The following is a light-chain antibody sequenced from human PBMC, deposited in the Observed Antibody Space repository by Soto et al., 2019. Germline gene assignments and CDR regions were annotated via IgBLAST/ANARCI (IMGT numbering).Light chain of an antibody. V-gene: IGLV1-40*01. CDR1: SSNIGAGHD. J-gene: IGLJ3*02. CDR2: GNN. Sequence: QSVLTQPPSVSGAPGQGVTISCTGGSSNIGAGHDVHWYQHLPGAAPKLLIYGNNNRPSGVPDRFSGSKSGTSASLAITGLHAEDEADYYCQSYDGLATWVFGGGTKLTVL. CDR3: QSYDGLATWV.